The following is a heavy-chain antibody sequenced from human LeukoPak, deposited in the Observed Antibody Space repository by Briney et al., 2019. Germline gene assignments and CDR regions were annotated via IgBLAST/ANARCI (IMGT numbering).Heavy chain of an antibody. CDR1: KFTFTNNP. Sequence: GGSLKSSFPAPKFTFTNNPLSWFRQAPGKGLEWSSTISDVGVSTYYADSVRARFTISRAPSTKTVYMQLNSLRAEDTAVYYCTKESGRIAAARLIDYMDVWGKGPTVTVSS. CDR3: TKESGRIAAARLIDYMDV. CDR2: ISDVGVST. V-gene: IGHV3-23*01. D-gene: IGHD6-13*01. J-gene: IGHJ6*03.